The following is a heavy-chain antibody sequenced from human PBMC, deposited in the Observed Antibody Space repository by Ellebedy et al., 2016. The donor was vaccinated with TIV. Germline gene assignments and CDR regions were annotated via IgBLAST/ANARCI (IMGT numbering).Heavy chain of an antibody. J-gene: IGHJ4*02. V-gene: IGHV4-59*02. CDR1: GASVSSYY. Sequence: MPSETLSLTCSVSGASVSSYYWSWIRQSPGKGLEWIGPVYHDGSTNDNPSLKSRVTMSLDTSENHFSLNLNSVTAADTAVYYCAREGYSYGPEYWGQGTLVIVSS. CDR2: VYHDGST. CDR3: AREGYSYGPEY. D-gene: IGHD5-18*01.